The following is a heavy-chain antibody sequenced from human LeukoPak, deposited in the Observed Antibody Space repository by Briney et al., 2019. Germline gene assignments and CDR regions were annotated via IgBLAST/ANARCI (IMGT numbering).Heavy chain of an antibody. V-gene: IGHV4-59*08. CDR3: ARIEARGDDYYDSSGYYVNAFDI. Sequence: PSETLSLTCTVSGDSISTYYWSWIRQPPGKELEWIGYVDYSGSTNYNPSLKGRVTISVDTSKNQFSLKLSSVTAADTAVYYCARIEARGDDYYDSSGYYVNAFDIWGQGTMVTVSS. CDR2: VDYSGST. J-gene: IGHJ3*02. CDR1: GDSISTYY. D-gene: IGHD3-22*01.